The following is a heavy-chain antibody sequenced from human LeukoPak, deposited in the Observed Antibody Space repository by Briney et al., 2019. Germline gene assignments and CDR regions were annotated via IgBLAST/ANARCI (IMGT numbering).Heavy chain of an antibody. CDR1: GYTFTDYY. Sequence: ASVTVSCTASGYTFTDYYIHWIRQAPGQGLEWMGWINPKRGVTTYAQKFQGRVTMTRDTSITTAYMELTRLRSDDTTIYYCARERNDGDYGNAFDVWGQGTKVTVSS. D-gene: IGHD4-17*01. CDR3: ARERNDGDYGNAFDV. CDR2: INPKRGVT. V-gene: IGHV1-2*02. J-gene: IGHJ3*01.